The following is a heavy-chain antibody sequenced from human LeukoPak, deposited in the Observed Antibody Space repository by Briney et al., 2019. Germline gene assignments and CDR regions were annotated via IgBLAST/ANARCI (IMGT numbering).Heavy chain of an antibody. V-gene: IGHV1-46*01. CDR1: GYTFTTYY. Sequence: ASVKVSCEASGYTFTTYYMHWVRQAPGQGLEWMGIINPSSGSTSYAQKFQGRVTMTRDTSTSTVYMELSSLRSEDTAIYYCARVLGAHRYGSIDHWGQGTLVTVSS. J-gene: IGHJ4*02. D-gene: IGHD5-18*01. CDR3: ARVLGAHRYGSIDH. CDR2: INPSSGST.